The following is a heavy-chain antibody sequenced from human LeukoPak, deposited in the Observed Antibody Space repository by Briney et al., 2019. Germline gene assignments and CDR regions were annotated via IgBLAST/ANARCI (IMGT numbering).Heavy chain of an antibody. CDR1: GLTFINAW. V-gene: IGHV3-74*03. D-gene: IGHD3-10*01. CDR3: AKQPYQYVSGSPSWFDP. J-gene: IGHJ5*02. CDR2: INSDGSTT. Sequence: GGSLRLSCAASGLTFINAWMDWVRQAPGKGLVWVSRINSDGSTTMYADSVKGRFTISRDNAKNTLYLQMNSLRAEDTAVYFCAKQPYQYVSGSPSWFDPWGQGTLVTVSS.